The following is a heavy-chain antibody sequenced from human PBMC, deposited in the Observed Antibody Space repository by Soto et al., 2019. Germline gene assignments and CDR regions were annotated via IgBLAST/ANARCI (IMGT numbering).Heavy chain of an antibody. CDR2: IIPIFGTA. CDR1: GGTFSSYA. J-gene: IGHJ4*02. Sequence: QVQLVQSGAEVKKPGSSVKVSCKASGGTFSSYAISWVRQAPGQGLEWMGGIIPIFGTANYAQKFQGRGTSTADEATSTADMERSSLRAEDTAVYYCARYGNYYDSSGYYHYWGQGTLVNVSS. V-gene: IGHV1-69*01. D-gene: IGHD3-22*01. CDR3: ARYGNYYDSSGYYHY.